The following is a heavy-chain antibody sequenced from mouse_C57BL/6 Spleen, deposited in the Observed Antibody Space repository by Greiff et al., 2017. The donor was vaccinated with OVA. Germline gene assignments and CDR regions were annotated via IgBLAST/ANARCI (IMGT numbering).Heavy chain of an antibody. CDR3: ARGEGQDPYAMDY. D-gene: IGHD3-3*01. V-gene: IGHV1-82*01. CDR2: IYPGDGDT. Sequence: QVQLQQSGPELVKPGASVKISCKASGYAFSSSWMNWVKQRPGKGLEWIGRIYPGDGDTNYNGKFKGTATLTADKSSSTAYMQLSSLPSEDSAVYFCARGEGQDPYAMDYWGQGTSVTVSS. CDR1: GYAFSSSW. J-gene: IGHJ4*01.